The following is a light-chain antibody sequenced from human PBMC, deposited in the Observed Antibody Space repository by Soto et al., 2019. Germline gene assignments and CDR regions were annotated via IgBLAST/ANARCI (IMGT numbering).Light chain of an antibody. CDR2: GAS. V-gene: IGKV3-20*01. Sequence: EIVLTQSPGTLSLSPWEIATLSCRASQSVSSSYLAWYQQKPGQAPRLLIYGASSRATGIPDRFSGSGSGTDFTLTISRLEPEDFAVYYCQHYGSSPETFGQGTKVDIK. J-gene: IGKJ1*01. CDR1: QSVSSSY. CDR3: QHYGSSPET.